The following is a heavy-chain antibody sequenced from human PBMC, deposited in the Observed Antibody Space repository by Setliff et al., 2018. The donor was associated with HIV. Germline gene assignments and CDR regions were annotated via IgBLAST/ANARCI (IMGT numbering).Heavy chain of an antibody. V-gene: IGHV1-46*01. CDR2: INPSGGST. CDR3: AGVGAYCGGDCYGWPADAFDI. Sequence: ASVKVSCKASGYTFTSYYMHWVRQAPGQGLEWMGIINPSGGSTSYAQKFQGRVTMTRDTSTSTVYMELSSLRSEDTAVYYCAGVGAYCGGDCYGWPADAFDIWGQGTMVTVSS. CDR1: GYTFTSYY. D-gene: IGHD2-21*02. J-gene: IGHJ3*02.